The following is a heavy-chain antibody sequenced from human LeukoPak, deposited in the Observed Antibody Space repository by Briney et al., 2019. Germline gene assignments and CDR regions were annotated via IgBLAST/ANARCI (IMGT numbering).Heavy chain of an antibody. CDR3: AKEDHYYGSGSYYNEDFDY. V-gene: IGHV3-30*18. J-gene: IGHJ4*02. Sequence: GGSLRLSCAASGFTFSSYGMHWVRQAPGKGLEWVAVISYDGSNKYYADSVKGRFTISRDNSKNTLYLQMNSLRAEDTAMYYCAKEDHYYGSGSYYNEDFDYWGQGTLVTVSS. CDR2: ISYDGSNK. D-gene: IGHD3-10*01. CDR1: GFTFSSYG.